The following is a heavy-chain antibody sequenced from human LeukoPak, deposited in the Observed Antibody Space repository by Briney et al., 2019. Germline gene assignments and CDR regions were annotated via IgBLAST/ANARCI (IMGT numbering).Heavy chain of an antibody. V-gene: IGHV3-48*03. D-gene: IGHD6-13*01. CDR2: ITSSGSSK. J-gene: IGHJ5*02. Sequence: PGGSLRLSCAASGFTFSSYEMNWVRQAPGRGLEWASYITSSGSSKYYADSVKGRFTISRDNAKNSLYLQMNGLRAEDTAVYYCARDPPGLAGAGTNWFDPWGQGNLVTVSS. CDR3: ARDPPGLAGAGTNWFDP. CDR1: GFTFSSYE.